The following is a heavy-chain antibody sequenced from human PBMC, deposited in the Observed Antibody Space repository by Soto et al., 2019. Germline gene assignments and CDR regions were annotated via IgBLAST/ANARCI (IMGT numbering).Heavy chain of an antibody. CDR1: GFTFSSYA. Sequence: HPGGSLRLSCAASGFTFSSYAMHWVRQAPGKGLEWVAVISYDESNKYYADSVKGRFTISRDNSKDTLYLQMNSLRAEDTAVYYCARDRLYDSSGYYSFDYWGQGTLVTVSS. D-gene: IGHD3-22*01. V-gene: IGHV3-30-3*01. CDR2: ISYDESNK. J-gene: IGHJ4*02. CDR3: ARDRLYDSSGYYSFDY.